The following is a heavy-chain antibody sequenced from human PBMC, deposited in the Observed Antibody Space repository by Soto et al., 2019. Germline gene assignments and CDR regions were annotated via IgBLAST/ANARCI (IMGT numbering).Heavy chain of an antibody. CDR1: GFTVSSNY. CDR2: IYSGGST. D-gene: IGHD6-13*01. V-gene: IGHV3-53*01. Sequence: EVQLVESGGGLIQPGGSLRLSCAASGFTVSSNYMSWVRQAPGKGLEWVSVIYSGGSTYYADSVKGRFTISRDNSKNTLYLQMNSLRAEDTAVYYCARDVISPMAAAGILLGYWGQGTLVTVSS. J-gene: IGHJ4*02. CDR3: ARDVISPMAAAGILLGY.